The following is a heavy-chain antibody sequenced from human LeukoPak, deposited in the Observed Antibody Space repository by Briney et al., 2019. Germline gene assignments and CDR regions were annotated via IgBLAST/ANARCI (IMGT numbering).Heavy chain of an antibody. V-gene: IGHV4-30-4*08. CDR1: GGSISSGDYY. CDR2: IYYSGST. J-gene: IGHJ3*02. Sequence: PSQTLSLTCTVSGGSISSGDYYWSWIRQPPGKGLVWIGYIYYSGSTYYNPSLKSRVTISVDTSKNQFSLKLSSVTAADTAVYYCARVRVGAKDAFDIWGQGTMVTVSS. CDR3: ARVRVGAKDAFDI. D-gene: IGHD1-26*01.